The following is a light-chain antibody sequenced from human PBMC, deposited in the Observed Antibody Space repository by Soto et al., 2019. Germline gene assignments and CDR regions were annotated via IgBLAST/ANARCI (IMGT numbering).Light chain of an antibody. CDR1: SSNIGSTT. J-gene: IGLJ3*02. Sequence: LTQPPSASGTPGQRVTIACSGSSSNIGSTTVKWYQQLPGTAPKLLIYNNNQRPSGVPDRFSGSKSGASASLAISGLQSEDEADYYCAAWDDSLNGVVFGGGTKLTVL. CDR3: AAWDDSLNGVV. V-gene: IGLV1-44*01. CDR2: NNN.